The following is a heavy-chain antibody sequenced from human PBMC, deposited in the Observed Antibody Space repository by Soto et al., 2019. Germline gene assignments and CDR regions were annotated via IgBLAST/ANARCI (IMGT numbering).Heavy chain of an antibody. CDR1: GFTFSNYA. Sequence: EVQLLESGGGLVQPGGSLRLSCAAPGFTFSNYAMNWVRQAPGKGLGWVSVISGSGGSTYYADSVTGRFTISRDNSKNTLYLQMNSLRGEDTAVYYCARRSSGWYFDYWGQGTLVTVSS. V-gene: IGHV3-23*01. D-gene: IGHD6-19*01. J-gene: IGHJ4*02. CDR3: ARRSSGWYFDY. CDR2: ISGSGGST.